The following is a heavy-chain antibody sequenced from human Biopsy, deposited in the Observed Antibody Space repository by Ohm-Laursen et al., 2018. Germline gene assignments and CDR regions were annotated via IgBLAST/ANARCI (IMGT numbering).Heavy chain of an antibody. D-gene: IGHD1-26*01. CDR1: GGAISTYF. J-gene: IGHJ4*02. V-gene: IGHV4-59*07. CDR3: ALGGGSYVNFDY. CDR2: FRFEDRT. Sequence: SDTLSLTCVVSGGAISTYFWTWIRQPPGKGLEWIGYFRFEDRTSYNSSLKSRVTISADTSKNQFSLRLSSVTAADTAVYYCALGGGSYVNFDYWGQGTLVTVSS.